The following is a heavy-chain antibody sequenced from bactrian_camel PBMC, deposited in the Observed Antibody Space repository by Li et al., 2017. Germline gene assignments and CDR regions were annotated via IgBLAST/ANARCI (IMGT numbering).Heavy chain of an antibody. CDR1: GYTTRTIC. CDR2: IGDDAEK. J-gene: IGHJ4*01. D-gene: IGHD1*01. Sequence: HVQLVESGGDSVQNGRSLTLSCVVTGYTTRTICMYWYRQLPGKPRELVTQIGDDAEKPYADFVKGRFALSQDNSKRTLYLQMNDLKPEDTAMYYCAADRCYPGWSRSGDEFPYWGRGTQVTVS. V-gene: IGHV3S1*01. CDR3: AADRCYPGWSRSGDEFPY.